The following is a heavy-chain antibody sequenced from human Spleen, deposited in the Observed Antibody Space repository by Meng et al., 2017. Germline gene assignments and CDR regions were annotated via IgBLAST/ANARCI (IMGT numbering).Heavy chain of an antibody. CDR2: MNPNSGNT. D-gene: IGHD3-16*01. CDR1: GYTFTSYD. V-gene: IGHV1-8*03. J-gene: IGHJ4*02. CDR3: ARGDPVGGVSH. Sequence: ASVMVSCKASGYTFTSYDINWVRQATGQGLEWMGWMNPNSGNTGYAQKFQGRVNITRNTSISTAYMELSSMRSEDTAVYYCARGDPVGGVSHWGQGTLVTVSS.